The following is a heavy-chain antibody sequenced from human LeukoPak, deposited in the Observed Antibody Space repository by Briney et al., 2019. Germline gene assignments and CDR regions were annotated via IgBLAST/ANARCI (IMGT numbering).Heavy chain of an antibody. J-gene: IGHJ3*02. CDR2: LSGGGGST. D-gene: IGHD3-22*01. CDR3: AKVDDSSVHGAFDI. Sequence: GGSLRLSCAASGFTFSSYALSWVRQAPGKGLEWVSALSGGGGSTNYADSMKGRFTISRDNSKNTLYLQMNSLRAEDTAVYYCAKVDDSSVHGAFDIWGQGTMVTVSS. CDR1: GFTFSSYA. V-gene: IGHV3-23*01.